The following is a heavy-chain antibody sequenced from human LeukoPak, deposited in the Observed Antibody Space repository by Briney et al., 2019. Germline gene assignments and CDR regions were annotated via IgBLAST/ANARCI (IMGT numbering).Heavy chain of an antibody. V-gene: IGHV3-23*01. CDR1: GFTFSSYA. CDR3: AKAGYCSSAGCFRFDP. Sequence: GASLRLSCAASGFTFSSYAMTWVRQAPGKGLEWVSAISGSDGTTYYADSVKGRFTISRDNSKNMLYLQMNSLRAEDTALYYCAKAGYCSSAGCFRFDPWGQGTLVTVSP. J-gene: IGHJ5*02. CDR2: ISGSDGTT. D-gene: IGHD2-15*01.